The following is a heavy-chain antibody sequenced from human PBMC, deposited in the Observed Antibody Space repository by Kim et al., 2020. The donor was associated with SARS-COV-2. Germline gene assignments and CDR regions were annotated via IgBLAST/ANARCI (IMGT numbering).Heavy chain of an antibody. Sequence: SETLSLTCAVYGGSFSGYYWSWIRQPPGKGLEWIGEINHSGSTNYNPSLKSRVTISVDTSKNQFSLKLSSVTAADTAVYYCARGIAAGLKFDYWGQGTLVTVSS. CDR3: ARGIAAGLKFDY. V-gene: IGHV4-34*01. CDR2: INHSGST. D-gene: IGHD6-13*01. CDR1: GGSFSGYY. J-gene: IGHJ4*02.